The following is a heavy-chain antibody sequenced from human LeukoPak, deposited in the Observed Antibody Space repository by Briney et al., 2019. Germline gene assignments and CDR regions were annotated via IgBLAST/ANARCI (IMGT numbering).Heavy chain of an antibody. CDR2: IKSKTDGGTT. D-gene: IGHD3-16*02. Sequence: GGSLRLSCAASGFTFSNAWMSWVRQAPGKGLEWVGRIKSKTDGGTTDYAAPVKGRFTISRDDSKNTLYLQMNSLKTEDTAVYYCTTDDYVWGSYRSFDYWGQGTLVTVPS. J-gene: IGHJ4*02. CDR3: TTDDYVWGSYRSFDY. CDR1: GFTFSNAW. V-gene: IGHV3-15*01.